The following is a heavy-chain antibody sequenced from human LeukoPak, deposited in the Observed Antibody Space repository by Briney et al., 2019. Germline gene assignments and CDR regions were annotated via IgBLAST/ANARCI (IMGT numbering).Heavy chain of an antibody. CDR2: MNPNSDNT. CDR1: GYTFTSYD. D-gene: IGHD3-22*01. Sequence: ASVKVSCKASGYTFTSYDINWVRQATGQGLEWMGWMNPNSDNTGYAQKFQGRVTMTRNTSISTAYMELSSLRSEDTAVYYCARNRAGSSGPDAFDIWGQGTMVTVSS. V-gene: IGHV1-8*01. CDR3: ARNRAGSSGPDAFDI. J-gene: IGHJ3*02.